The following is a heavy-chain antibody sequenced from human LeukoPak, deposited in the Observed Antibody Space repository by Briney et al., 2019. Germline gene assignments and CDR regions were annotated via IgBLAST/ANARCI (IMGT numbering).Heavy chain of an antibody. CDR3: ASAREYCGSAECYEYFQH. Sequence: SQTLSLTCTVSGGSISSGGYYWSWIRQQPGKGLEWIGYIYYSGSTFYNPSLKSRVTISVDTSKNQFSLKLSSVTAADTAVYYCASAREYCGSAECYEYFQHWGQGTLVIVSS. V-gene: IGHV4-31*03. CDR2: IYYSGST. CDR1: GGSISSGGYY. D-gene: IGHD2-21*01. J-gene: IGHJ1*01.